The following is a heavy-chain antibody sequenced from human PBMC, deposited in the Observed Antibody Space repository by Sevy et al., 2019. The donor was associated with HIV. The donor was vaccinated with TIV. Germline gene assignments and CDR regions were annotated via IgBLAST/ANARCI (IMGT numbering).Heavy chain of an antibody. D-gene: IGHD3-3*01. V-gene: IGHV3-23*01. Sequence: GGSLRLSCAASGFTFSSYAMSWVRQAPGKGLEWVSAISGSGGSTYYADSVKGRFTISRDNSKNTLYLQMNSLRAEDTAVYYCAKGVSYYDFWSGDYYFDYWGQGTLVTVSS. CDR3: AKGVSYYDFWSGDYYFDY. J-gene: IGHJ4*02. CDR1: GFTFSSYA. CDR2: ISGSGGST.